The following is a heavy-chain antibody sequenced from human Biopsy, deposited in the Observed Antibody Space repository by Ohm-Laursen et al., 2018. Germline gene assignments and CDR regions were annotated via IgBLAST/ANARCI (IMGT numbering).Heavy chain of an antibody. J-gene: IGHJ4*02. CDR1: GGSFSDYY. D-gene: IGHD1-26*01. V-gene: IGHV4-59*01. Sequence: SQTLSLTCAVYGGSFSDYYWTWIRQPPGKGLEWIGYFRFEDRTSYNSSLKSRVTISADTSKNQFSLRLSSVTAADTAVYYCALGGGSYVNFDYWGQGTLVTVSS. CDR3: ALGGGSYVNFDY. CDR2: FRFEDRT.